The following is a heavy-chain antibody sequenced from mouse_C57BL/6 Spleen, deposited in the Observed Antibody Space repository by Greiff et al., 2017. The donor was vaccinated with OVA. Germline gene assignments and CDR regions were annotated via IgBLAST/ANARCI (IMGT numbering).Heavy chain of an antibody. CDR3: ARQTGRYFDY. CDR1: GFTFSSYG. J-gene: IGHJ2*01. Sequence: EVVLVESGGDLVKPGGSLKLSCAASGFTFSSYGMSWVRQTPDKRLEWVANISSGGSYTYYPDSVKGRFTISRDNAKNTLYLQMSSLKSEDTAMYYCARQTGRYFDYWGQGTTLTVSS. CDR2: ISSGGSYT. V-gene: IGHV5-6*01.